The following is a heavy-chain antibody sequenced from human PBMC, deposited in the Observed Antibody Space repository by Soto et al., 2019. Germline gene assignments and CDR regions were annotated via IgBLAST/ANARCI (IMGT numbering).Heavy chain of an antibody. CDR1: GFIFSGSA. Sequence: EVQLVESGGGLVQPGGSLKLSCAASGFIFSGSAIHWVRQASGKGLEWVGRIRSRANNLATSSAASVKGRFTFSRDDSKNTAYLQMNTLQPEDTAVYYCARGQGAAIGDYYYHGMDVWGQGTTVTVSS. CDR3: ARGQGAAIGDYYYHGMDV. V-gene: IGHV3-73*02. CDR2: IRSRANNLAT. D-gene: IGHD2-2*02. J-gene: IGHJ6*02.